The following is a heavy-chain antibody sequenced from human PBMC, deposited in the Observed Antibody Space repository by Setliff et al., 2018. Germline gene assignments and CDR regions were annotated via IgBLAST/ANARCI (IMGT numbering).Heavy chain of an antibody. Sequence: PSETLSLTCTVSGYSISSGYYWGWIRQPPGKGLEWIGSIYYSGSTNYNPSLKSRVTISVDTSKNQFSLKLSSVTAADTAVYYCARGPPPGSYYNGWRFDPWGQGTLVTVSS. CDR3: ARGPPPGSYYNGWRFDP. D-gene: IGHD3-10*01. V-gene: IGHV4-38-2*02. J-gene: IGHJ5*02. CDR2: IYYSGST. CDR1: GYSISSGYY.